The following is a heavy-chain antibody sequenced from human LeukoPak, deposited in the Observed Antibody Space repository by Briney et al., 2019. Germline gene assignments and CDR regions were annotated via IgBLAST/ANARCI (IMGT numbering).Heavy chain of an antibody. J-gene: IGHJ4*02. V-gene: IGHV4-4*07. D-gene: IGHD2-15*01. CDR1: GGSISSYY. CDR2: ISTSGST. CDR3: ARHCSGGSCYPLFDY. Sequence: SETLSLTCTVSGGSISSYYWSWIRQPAGKGLESIGHISTSGSTNYNPSLKSRVTMSVDTSKNQFSLKLSSVTAADTAVYYCARHCSGGSCYPLFDYWGQGTLVTLSS.